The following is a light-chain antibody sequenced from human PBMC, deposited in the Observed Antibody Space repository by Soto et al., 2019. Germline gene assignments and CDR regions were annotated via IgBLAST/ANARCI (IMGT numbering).Light chain of an antibody. J-gene: IGKJ1*01. CDR1: QIVRSNS. V-gene: IGKV3-20*01. CDR2: DAS. Sequence: EMMLTQSPGTLSLSPGDRATLSCRASQIVRSNSLAWYQQKPGQPPRLLIYDASTRAAGIPARFIGSGSGTDFTLTISRLEPEDLAVYYCLQYGNSPETFGQGTKVDIK. CDR3: LQYGNSPET.